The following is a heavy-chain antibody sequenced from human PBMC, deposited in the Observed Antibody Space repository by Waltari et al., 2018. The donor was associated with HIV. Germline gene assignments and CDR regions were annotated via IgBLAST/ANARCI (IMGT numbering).Heavy chain of an antibody. V-gene: IGHV4-61*02. CDR2: IYTSGST. CDR1: GGSISSGSYY. J-gene: IGHJ3*02. D-gene: IGHD2-21*02. Sequence: QVQLQESGPGLVKPSQTLSLTCTVSGGSISSGSYYWSWIRQPAGKGLEWIGRIYTSGSTNYNPSLKSRVTISVDTSKNQFSLKLSSVTAADTAVYYCARARSPGVTAIRDAFDIWGQGTMVTVSS. CDR3: ARARSPGVTAIRDAFDI.